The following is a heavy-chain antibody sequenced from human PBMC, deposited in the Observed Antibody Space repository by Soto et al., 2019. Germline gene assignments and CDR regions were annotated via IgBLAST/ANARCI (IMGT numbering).Heavy chain of an antibody. CDR1: GGSVSSNW. D-gene: IGHD2-15*01. Sequence: XSLKISCKGSGGSVSSNWMDGVRQMPGKGLEWMGIIYPGDSDPRYSPSFQGQVTISADKSISTAYLQWSSLKASDTAMYYCARLAEVAATQDDAFDIWGQGTMVTVSS. V-gene: IGHV5-51*01. J-gene: IGHJ3*02. CDR2: IYPGDSDP. CDR3: ARLAEVAATQDDAFDI.